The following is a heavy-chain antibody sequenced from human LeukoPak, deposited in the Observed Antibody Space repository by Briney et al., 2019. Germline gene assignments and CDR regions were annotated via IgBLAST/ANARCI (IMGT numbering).Heavy chain of an antibody. V-gene: IGHV3-23*01. CDR1: GFTFSSYA. CDR2: ISVSGGST. D-gene: IGHD3-22*01. Sequence: GGSLRLSCAASGFTFSSYAMSWVRQAPGKGLEWVSAISVSGGSTYYADSVKGRFTISRDNSKNTLYLQMNSLRAEDTAVYYCAKVGNQYYYDSSGYYFDYWGQGTLVTVSS. CDR3: AKVGNQYYYDSSGYYFDY. J-gene: IGHJ4*02.